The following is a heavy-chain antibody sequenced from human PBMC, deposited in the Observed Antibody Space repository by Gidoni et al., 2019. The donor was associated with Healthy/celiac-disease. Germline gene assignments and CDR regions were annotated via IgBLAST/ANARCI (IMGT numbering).Heavy chain of an antibody. CDR1: GFTFDDYA. CDR2: ISWKSGSI. J-gene: IGHJ4*02. Sequence: EVQLVESGGGLVQPGRSLRLSCAASGFTFDDYAMHWVRQAPGKGLEWVSGISWKSGSIGYADSVKGRFTIYRDNAKNSLYLQMNSLRAEDTALYYCATLGGIAARPGYFDYWGQGTLVTVSS. CDR3: ATLGGIAARPGYFDY. V-gene: IGHV3-9*01. D-gene: IGHD6-6*01.